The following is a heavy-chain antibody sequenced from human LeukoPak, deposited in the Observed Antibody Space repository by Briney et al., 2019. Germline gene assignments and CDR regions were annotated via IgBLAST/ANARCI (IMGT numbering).Heavy chain of an antibody. CDR1: GFTFSSHS. D-gene: IGHD5-24*01. V-gene: IGHV3-48*01. CDR3: ARERDGYTHDAFDI. CDR2: ISIRSSTI. J-gene: IGHJ3*02. Sequence: GGSLRLSCAASGFTFSSHSMACVCEAPGEGLERVSYISIRSSTIYYADSVKGRFTISRDNAKNSLYVQMNSLRAEDTAVYYCARERDGYTHDAFDIWGQGTMVTVSS.